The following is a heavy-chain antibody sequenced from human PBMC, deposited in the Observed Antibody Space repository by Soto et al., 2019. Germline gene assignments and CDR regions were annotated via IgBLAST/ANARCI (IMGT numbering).Heavy chain of an antibody. CDR1: GGSISSYY. V-gene: IGHV4-59*08. J-gene: IGHJ6*03. CDR2: IYYSGST. D-gene: IGHD3-3*01. Sequence: SETLSLTCTVSGGSISSYYWSWIRQPPGKGLEWIGYIYYSGSTNYNPSLKSRVTISVDTSKNQFSLKLSSVTAADTAVYYCARHGGFLEWFPSRNYYMDVWGKGTTVTVSS. CDR3: ARHGGFLEWFPSRNYYMDV.